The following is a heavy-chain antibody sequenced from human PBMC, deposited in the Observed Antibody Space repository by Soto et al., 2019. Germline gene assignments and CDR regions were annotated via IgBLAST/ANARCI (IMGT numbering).Heavy chain of an antibody. J-gene: IGHJ4*02. Sequence: SETLSITCTVCGCSISSYYWSWIRQPPGKGLEWIGYIYYSGSTNYNPSLKSRVTISVDTSKNQFSLKLSSVTAADTAVYYCARQNYDYVWGSYRYTVPRPFDYWGQGTLVTVSS. V-gene: IGHV4-59*08. CDR3: ARQNYDYVWGSYRYTVPRPFDY. CDR1: GCSISSYY. D-gene: IGHD3-16*02. CDR2: IYYSGST.